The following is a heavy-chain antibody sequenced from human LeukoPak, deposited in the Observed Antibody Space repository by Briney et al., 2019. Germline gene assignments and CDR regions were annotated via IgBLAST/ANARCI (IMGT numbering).Heavy chain of an antibody. V-gene: IGHV3-21*01. J-gene: IGHJ4*02. Sequence: GGSLRLSCAASGFTFRTYAMNWVRQAPGKGLEWVSSISPSGTYIFYADSVKGRFTISRDNTENSLYLQMNSLRAEDTAVYFCATGVRERGFDYWGQGTLVTVSS. D-gene: IGHD3-3*01. CDR1: GFTFRTYA. CDR3: ATGVRERGFDY. CDR2: ISPSGTYI.